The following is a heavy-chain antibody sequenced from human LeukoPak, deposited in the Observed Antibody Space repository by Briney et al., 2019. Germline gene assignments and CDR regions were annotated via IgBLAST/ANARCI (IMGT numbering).Heavy chain of an antibody. CDR2: IYSGGSX. CDR1: GFTVSSNY. V-gene: IGHV3-66*02. Sequence: PGGSLRLSCAASGFTVSSNYMSWVRQAPGKXXXXXXXIYSGGSXXXAXXXXXRXTXSRDNSKNTLYLQMNSLRAEDTAVYYCARDRPFPGLLWTFDIWGQGTMVTVSS. J-gene: IGHJ3*02. CDR3: ARDRPFPGLLWTFDI. D-gene: IGHD3-3*01.